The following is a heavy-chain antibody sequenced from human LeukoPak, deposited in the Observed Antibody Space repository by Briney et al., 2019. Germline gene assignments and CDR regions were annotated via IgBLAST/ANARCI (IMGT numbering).Heavy chain of an antibody. CDR2: IKQDGSEK. D-gene: IGHD6-6*01. Sequence: SGGSLRLSCAASGFTFSSYWMSWVRQAPGKGLEWVANIKQDGSEKYYVDSVKGRFTISRDNAKNSLYLQMNSLRAEDTAVYYCARKALAARPGVYFDYWGQGTLVTVSS. CDR3: ARKALAARPGVYFDY. J-gene: IGHJ4*02. V-gene: IGHV3-7*01. CDR1: GFTFSSYW.